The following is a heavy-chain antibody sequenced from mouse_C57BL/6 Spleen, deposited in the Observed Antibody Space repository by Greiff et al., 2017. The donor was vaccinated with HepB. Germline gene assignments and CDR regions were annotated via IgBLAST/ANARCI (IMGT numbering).Heavy chain of an antibody. CDR3: KRWVESSYHYAMED. CDR1: GYTFTDYE. J-gene: IGHJ4*01. D-gene: IGHD1-1*01. V-gene: IGHV1-15*01. CDR2: IDPETGGT. Sequence: QVQLQQPGAELVRPGASVTLSCKASGYTFTDYEMHWVKQTPVHGLEWIGAIDPETGGTAYNQKFKGKAILTVDKSSSTAYMELRSLTSEDSAVYYCKRWVESSYHYAMEDWGKGTTVTVSS.